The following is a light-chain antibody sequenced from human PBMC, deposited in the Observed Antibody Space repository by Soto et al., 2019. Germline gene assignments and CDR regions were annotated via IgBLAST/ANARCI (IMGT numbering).Light chain of an antibody. V-gene: IGLV2-14*01. CDR2: EVS. CDR3: CSYTSCSTLYV. Sequence: QSALTQPASVSGSPGQSITISCTGTSSDVGGYSYVSWYQHHPGKAPKLMIYEVSNRPSGVSNRFSGSKSGSTASLTISGLQAEDEADYYCCSYTSCSTLYVFGTGTKVTVL. CDR1: SSDVGGYSY. J-gene: IGLJ1*01.